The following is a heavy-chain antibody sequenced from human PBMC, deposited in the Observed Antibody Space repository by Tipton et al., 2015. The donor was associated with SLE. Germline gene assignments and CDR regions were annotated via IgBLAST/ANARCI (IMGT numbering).Heavy chain of an antibody. D-gene: IGHD3-10*01. CDR2: IDPSDSYT. V-gene: IGHV5-10-1*01. CDR1: GYSFTSYW. CDR3: ARHSGGNFYMDV. J-gene: IGHJ6*03. Sequence: VQLVQSGAEVKKPGESLRISCKGSGYSFTSYWISWVRQMPGKGLEWMGRIDPSDSYTNYSPSFQGHVTISADKSISTTYLQWNSLKASDTAMYYCARHSGGNFYMDVWGKGTTVTVSS.